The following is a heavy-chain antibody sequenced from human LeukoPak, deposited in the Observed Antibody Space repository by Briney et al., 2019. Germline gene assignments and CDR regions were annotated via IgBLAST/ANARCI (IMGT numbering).Heavy chain of an antibody. CDR3: TREQDREASATVVGDY. J-gene: IGHJ4*02. CDR1: GFTFSRFE. V-gene: IGHV3-48*03. D-gene: IGHD4-23*01. CDR2: ISTGTYI. Sequence: GGSLRLSCAASGFTFSRFEMNWVRQAPGKGLEWISHISTGTYIAYTDSVKGRFTISRDNAKNSLFLQMNSLRAEDTAVYYCTREQDREASATVVGDYWGQGTLVTVSS.